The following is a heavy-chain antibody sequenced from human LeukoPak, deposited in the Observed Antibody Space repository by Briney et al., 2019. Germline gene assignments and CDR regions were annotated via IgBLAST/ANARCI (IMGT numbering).Heavy chain of an antibody. CDR2: ISSSSSTI. D-gene: IGHD3-9*01. CDR3: AREGGNYDISG. Sequence: GGSLRLSCAASGFTFSSYNMNWVRQAPGKGLEWVSYISSSSSTIYYADSVKGRFTISRDNAENSLYLQMNSLRAEDTAVYYCAREGGNYDISGWGQGTRVTVSS. J-gene: IGHJ4*02. V-gene: IGHV3-48*01. CDR1: GFTFSSYN.